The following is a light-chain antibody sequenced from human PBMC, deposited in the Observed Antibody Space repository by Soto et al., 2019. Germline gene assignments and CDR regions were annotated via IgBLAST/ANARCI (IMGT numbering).Light chain of an antibody. CDR2: GAS. V-gene: IGKV3-20*01. CDR3: QQYGSPPPYT. Sequence: EIVLTQSPGTLSLSPGXRATLSCRASHSVGNSYLAWYQQKPGQAPRLLIYGASGRATGIPDRFSGGGSGTDFTLTISRLEPEDFAVYYCQQYGSPPPYTFGRGTKVENK. CDR1: HSVGNSY. J-gene: IGKJ2*01.